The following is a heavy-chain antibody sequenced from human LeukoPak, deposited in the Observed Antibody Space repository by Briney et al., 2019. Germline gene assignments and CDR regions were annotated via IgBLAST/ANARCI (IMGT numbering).Heavy chain of an antibody. CDR3: AKDANSGWSFFDC. V-gene: IGHV3-30*02. J-gene: IGHJ4*02. CDR1: GFTFSSWW. CDR2: IRYDGSNE. Sequence: GGSLRLSCAASGFTFSSWWMHWVRQAPGKGLVWVAFIRYDGSNEYYADSVKGRFTISRDNSKNTLYLQMNSLRAEDTAVYYCAKDANSGWSFFDCWGQGTLVTVSS. D-gene: IGHD6-19*01.